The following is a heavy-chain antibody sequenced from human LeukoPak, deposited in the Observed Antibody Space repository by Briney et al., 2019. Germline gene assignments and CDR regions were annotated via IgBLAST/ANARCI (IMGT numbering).Heavy chain of an antibody. CDR1: GFTFSSYA. D-gene: IGHD2-2*03. J-gene: IGHJ4*02. V-gene: IGHV3-23*01. Sequence: QAGGSLRLSCAASGFTFSSYAMSWVRQAPGKGLEWVSAISGSGGSTYYADSVKGRFTISRDNSMDTLYLQMNGLRVEDTAMYYCAKWVYGHCSRSNCPFDSWGQGTLVTVSS. CDR3: AKWVYGHCSRSNCPFDS. CDR2: ISGSGGST.